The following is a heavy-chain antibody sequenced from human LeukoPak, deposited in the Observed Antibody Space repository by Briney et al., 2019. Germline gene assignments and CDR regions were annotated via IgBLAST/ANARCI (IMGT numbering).Heavy chain of an antibody. D-gene: IGHD3-22*01. CDR3: ARNRPNVYYYDSSGYYPSLFDY. Sequence: SCAASGFTFSSYAISWVRQAPRQGLEWMGRIIPILGIANYAQKFQGRVTITADKSTSTAYMELSSLRSEDTAVYYCARNRPNVYYYDSSGYYPSLFDYWGQGTLVTVSS. CDR1: GFTFSSYA. V-gene: IGHV1-69*04. J-gene: IGHJ4*02. CDR2: IIPILGIA.